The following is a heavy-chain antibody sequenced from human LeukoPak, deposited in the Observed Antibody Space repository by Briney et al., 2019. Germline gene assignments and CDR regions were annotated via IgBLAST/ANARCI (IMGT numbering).Heavy chain of an antibody. CDR2: IYYSGST. CDR1: GGSISSSSYY. D-gene: IGHD2-2*01. Sequence: PSETLSHTCTVSGGSISSSSYYWGWIRQPPGKGLEWIGSIYYSGSTYYNPSLKSRVTISVDTSKNQFSLKLSSVTAADTAVYYCARIIVVVPAATNWFDPWGQGTLVTVSS. CDR3: ARIIVVVPAATNWFDP. V-gene: IGHV4-39*01. J-gene: IGHJ5*02.